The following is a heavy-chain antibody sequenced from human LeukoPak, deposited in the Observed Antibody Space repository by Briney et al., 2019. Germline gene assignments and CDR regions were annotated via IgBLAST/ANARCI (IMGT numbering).Heavy chain of an antibody. D-gene: IGHD3-22*01. CDR1: GFTFSSNS. CDR3: ARYYDSSGYTPGAFDI. J-gene: IGHJ3*02. V-gene: IGHV3-53*01. Sequence: GGSLRLSCAASGFTFSSNSMNWVRQAPGKGLEWVSVFYSGGSTYYAESVKGRFTISRDNSKNTLYLQMNSLRAEDTAVYYCARYYDSSGYTPGAFDIWGQGTMVTVSS. CDR2: FYSGGST.